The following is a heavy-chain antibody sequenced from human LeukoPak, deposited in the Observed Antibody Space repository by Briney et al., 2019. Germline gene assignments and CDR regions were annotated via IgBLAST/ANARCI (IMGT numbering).Heavy chain of an antibody. CDR3: ARLYNYDSSGPPL. D-gene: IGHD3-22*01. Sequence: PSETLSLTCTVSGGSISSSSYYWGWIRQPPGKGLEWIGSIYYSGSTYYNPSLKSRVTISVDTSKNQFSLKLSSVSAADTAVYYCARLYNYDSSGPPLWGQGTLVTVSS. J-gene: IGHJ4*02. CDR2: IYYSGST. CDR1: GGSISSSSYY. V-gene: IGHV4-39*01.